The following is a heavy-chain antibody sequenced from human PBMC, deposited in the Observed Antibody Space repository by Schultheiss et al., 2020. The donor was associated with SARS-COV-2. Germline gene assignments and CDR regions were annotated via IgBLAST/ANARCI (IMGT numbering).Heavy chain of an antibody. Sequence: SETLSLTCTVSGGSISSGGYYWSWIRQPAGKGLEWIGEINHSGSTYYNPSLKSRVTISVDTSKNQFSLKLSSVTAADTAVYYCARGLNSGSYLMDRDAFDIWGQGTMVTVSS. D-gene: IGHD1-26*01. V-gene: IGHV4-61*10. J-gene: IGHJ3*02. CDR3: ARGLNSGSYLMDRDAFDI. CDR1: GGSISSGGYY. CDR2: INHSGST.